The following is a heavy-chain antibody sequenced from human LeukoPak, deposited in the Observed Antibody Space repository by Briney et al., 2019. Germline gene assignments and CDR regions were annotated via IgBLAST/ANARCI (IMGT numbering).Heavy chain of an antibody. CDR2: IYYSGST. J-gene: IGHJ1*01. D-gene: IGHD1-1*01. Sequence: SETLSLTCTVSGGSISSYYWSWIRQPPGKGLDWIAYIYYSGSTNYNPSLKSRVTISVDTSKNQFSLKLSSVTAADTAVYYCVREAQPSRNFQHWGQGTLVTVSS. V-gene: IGHV4-59*01. CDR3: VREAQPSRNFQH. CDR1: GGSISSYY.